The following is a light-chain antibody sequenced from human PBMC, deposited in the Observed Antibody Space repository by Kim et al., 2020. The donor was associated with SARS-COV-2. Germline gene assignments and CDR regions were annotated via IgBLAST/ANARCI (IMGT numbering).Light chain of an antibody. J-gene: IGLJ2*01. CDR2: QDT. CDR1: KLGDKY. V-gene: IGLV3-1*01. Sequence: SYELTQPPSVSVSPGQTASITCSGDKLGDKYVFWYQQKRGQSPVLVIYQDTKRPSGIPERFSASNSGNTATLTISGTQATDEADYYCQAWDSGTAVVFDG. CDR3: QAWDSGTAVV.